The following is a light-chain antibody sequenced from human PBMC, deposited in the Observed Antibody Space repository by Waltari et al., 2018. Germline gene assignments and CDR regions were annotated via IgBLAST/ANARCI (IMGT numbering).Light chain of an antibody. V-gene: IGKV1-12*01. CDR1: QDINSW. CDR2: GAS. J-gene: IGKJ3*01. CDR3: QQANSFPFT. Sequence: DMQMSQSPSSVSASVGDRVTITCRASQDINSWVAWYQQKPGKAPKLLIYGASSLQSGVPSRFSGSGSGTDFNLTISSLQPEDFATYYCQQANSFPFTFGPGTKVDIK.